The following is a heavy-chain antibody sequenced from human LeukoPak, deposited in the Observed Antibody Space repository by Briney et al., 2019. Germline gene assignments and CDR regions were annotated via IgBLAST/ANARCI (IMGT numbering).Heavy chain of an antibody. V-gene: IGHV3-30*02. D-gene: IGHD3-3*02. CDR2: IRYDGASQ. CDR3: AKISSH. CDR1: GFTFSSFG. Sequence: GGSLRLSCVAPGFTFSSFGMHWVRQAQGKGLEWVAFIRYDGASQYYADSVKGRFTISRDNSRNILYLEMNSLRAEDTAVYYCAKISSHWGQGTLVTVSS. J-gene: IGHJ4*02.